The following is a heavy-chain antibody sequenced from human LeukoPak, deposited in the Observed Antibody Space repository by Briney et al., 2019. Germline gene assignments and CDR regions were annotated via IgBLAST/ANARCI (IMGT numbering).Heavy chain of an antibody. Sequence: GASVKVPCKASGYTFTNYDINWVRRATGQGLEWMGWMNPNSANTGYAQKFQGRVTMTRNTSISTAYMELSSLRSEDTAAYYCARVNCSSTSCRSKFLDYWGQGTLVTVSS. CDR3: ARVNCSSTSCRSKFLDY. CDR1: GYTFTNYD. CDR2: MNPNSANT. V-gene: IGHV1-8*01. D-gene: IGHD2-2*01. J-gene: IGHJ4*02.